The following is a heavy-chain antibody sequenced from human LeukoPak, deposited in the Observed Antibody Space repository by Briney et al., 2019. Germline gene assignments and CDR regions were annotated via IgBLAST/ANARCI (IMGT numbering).Heavy chain of an antibody. CDR3: ARLASIVGATRTHFDY. D-gene: IGHD1-26*01. CDR2: IYHSGST. CDR1: GGSISSSNW. J-gene: IGHJ4*02. Sequence: PSETLSLTCAVSGGSISSSNWWSWVRQPPGKGLEWIGEIYHSGSTNYNPSLKSRVTISVDKSKNQFSLKLSSVTAADTAVYYCARLASIVGATRTHFDYWGRGTLVTVSS. V-gene: IGHV4-4*02.